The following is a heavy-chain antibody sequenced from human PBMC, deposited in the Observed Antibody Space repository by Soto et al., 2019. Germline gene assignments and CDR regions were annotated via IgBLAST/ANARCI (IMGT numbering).Heavy chain of an antibody. D-gene: IGHD4-17*01. CDR1: GFIFSTFA. Sequence: EVQLLESGGGLVQPGGSLRLSCTGSGFIFSTFAMSLVRQAPGKGLEWLSAISASGGNTYYPDSVKGRFTISRDISENTLYLQMSSLGGEDTAVYHCAKEPTSTVEGAFDLWGRGTMVTVSS. CDR3: AKEPTSTVEGAFDL. CDR2: ISASGGNT. V-gene: IGHV3-23*01. J-gene: IGHJ3*01.